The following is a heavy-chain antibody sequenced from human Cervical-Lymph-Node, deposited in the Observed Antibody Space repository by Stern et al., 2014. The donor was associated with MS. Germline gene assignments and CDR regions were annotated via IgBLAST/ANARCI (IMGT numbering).Heavy chain of an antibody. V-gene: IGHV3-23*04. J-gene: IGHJ4*02. Sequence: EMQLVESGGGLVQPGGSLRLSCAASGFTFSSYAMSWVRQAPGKGLEWVSAISGSGGSTYYADSVKGRFTISRDNSKNTLYLQMNSLRAEDTAVYYCAIHSSGWLTFDYWGQGTLVTVSS. D-gene: IGHD6-19*01. CDR1: GFTFSSYA. CDR2: ISGSGGST. CDR3: AIHSSGWLTFDY.